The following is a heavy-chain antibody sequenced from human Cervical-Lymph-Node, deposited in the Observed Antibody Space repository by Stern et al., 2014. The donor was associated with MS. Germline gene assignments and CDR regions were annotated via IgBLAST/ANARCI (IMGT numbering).Heavy chain of an antibody. CDR1: GGTFSSTG. Sequence: QVQLVQSGAEVKRPGSSVRVSCEVFGGTFSSTGINWVRQAPGRGLEWVGRIIPIFGPKYAPEFLGTVTISADESASTAYLDLRSLISADTAVFYCVGPDFHLWGQGTLVTVSS. V-gene: IGHV1-69*01. CDR2: IIPIFGP. J-gene: IGHJ5*02. CDR3: VGPDFHL. D-gene: IGHD3/OR15-3a*01.